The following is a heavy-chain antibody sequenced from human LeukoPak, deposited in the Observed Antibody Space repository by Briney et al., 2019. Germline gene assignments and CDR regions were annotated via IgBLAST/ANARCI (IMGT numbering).Heavy chain of an antibody. CDR2: ISWNSGSI. D-gene: IGHD3-3*01. V-gene: IGHV3-9*01. J-gene: IGHJ3*02. CDR3: AKDENFWSGYYHAFDI. CDR1: GFTFDDYA. Sequence: GGSLRLSCAASGFTFDDYAMHWVRQAPGKGLEWVSGISWNSGSIGCADSVKGRFTISRDNAKNSLYLQMNSLRAEDTALYYCAKDENFWSGYYHAFDIWGQGTMVTVSS.